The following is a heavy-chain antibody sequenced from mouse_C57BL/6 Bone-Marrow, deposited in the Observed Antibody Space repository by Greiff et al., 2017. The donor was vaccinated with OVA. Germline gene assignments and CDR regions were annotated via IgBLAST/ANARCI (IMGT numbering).Heavy chain of an antibody. V-gene: IGHV5-9-1*02. Sequence: EVKLMESGEGLVKPGGSLKLSCAASGFTFSSYAMSWVRQTPEKRLEWVAYISSGGDYIYYADTVKGRFTISRDNARNTRYLQMSSLKSEDTAMYCCTRDRDYYGYDGTWVACWGQGTLVTVSA. D-gene: IGHD2-2*01. CDR1: GFTFSSYA. J-gene: IGHJ3*01. CDR2: ISSGGDYI. CDR3: TRDRDYYGYDGTWVAC.